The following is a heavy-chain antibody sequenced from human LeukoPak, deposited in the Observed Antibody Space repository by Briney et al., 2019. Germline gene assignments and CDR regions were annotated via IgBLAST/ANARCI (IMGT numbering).Heavy chain of an antibody. CDR3: ATDVPAASIFGY. Sequence: GSLRLSCAASGFTFSSYWMHWVRQAPGKGLVWVSRINTDGSSSDYADSVKGRFTISRDNAKNTLYLQMNSLRAEDTAVYYCATDVPAASIFGYWGQGTLVTVSS. CDR1: GFTFSSYW. CDR2: INTDGSSS. D-gene: IGHD2-2*01. J-gene: IGHJ4*02. V-gene: IGHV3-74*01.